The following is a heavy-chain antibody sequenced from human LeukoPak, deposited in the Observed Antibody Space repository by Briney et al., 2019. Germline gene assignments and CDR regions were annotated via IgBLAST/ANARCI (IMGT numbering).Heavy chain of an antibody. V-gene: IGHV3-66*01. CDR1: GVTVTRNC. Sequence: GGSLRLSCAASGVTVTRNCMSWVRQAPGKGLEWVSLIYSGGATYYADSVKGRFTISTDNSKNTLYLQMNSLRAEDTAVYYCAREGRGVIGGFDIWGQGTMVTVSS. D-gene: IGHD3-10*01. CDR3: AREGRGVIGGFDI. CDR2: IYSGGAT. J-gene: IGHJ3*02.